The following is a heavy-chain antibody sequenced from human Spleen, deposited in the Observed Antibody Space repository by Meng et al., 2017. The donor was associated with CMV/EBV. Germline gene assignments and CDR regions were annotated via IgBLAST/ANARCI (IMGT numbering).Heavy chain of an antibody. V-gene: IGHV3-7*01. CDR2: IKQDGSEK. CDR1: GFTFSSYW. J-gene: IGHJ3*02. Sequence: GGSLRLSCAASGFTFSSYWMSWVRQAPGKGLEWVANIKQDGSEKYYVDSVKGRFTISRDNAKNSLYLQMNSLRAEDTAVYYCARVGQLVLGPIWLNDAFDIWGQGTMVTVSS. D-gene: IGHD6-6*01. CDR3: ARVGQLVLGPIWLNDAFDI.